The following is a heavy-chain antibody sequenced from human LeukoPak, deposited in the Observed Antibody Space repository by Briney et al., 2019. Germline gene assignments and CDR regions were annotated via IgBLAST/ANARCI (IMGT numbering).Heavy chain of an antibody. D-gene: IGHD3-22*01. CDR3: ARAGYYDSSGYLFQAFDI. CDR2: ISSSSSYI. V-gene: IGHV3-21*01. J-gene: IGHJ3*02. CDR1: GFTFSSYS. Sequence: GGSLRLSCAASGFTFSSYSMNWVRQAPGKGLEWVSSISSSSSYIYYADSVKGRFTISRDNAKNSLYLQMNSLRAEDTAVYYCARAGYYDSSGYLFQAFDIWGQGTMVTVSS.